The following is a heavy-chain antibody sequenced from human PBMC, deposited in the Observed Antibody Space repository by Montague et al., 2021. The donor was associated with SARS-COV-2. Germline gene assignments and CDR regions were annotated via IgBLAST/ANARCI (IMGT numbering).Heavy chain of an antibody. Sequence: SLRLSCAASGFTFTNYAMAWVRQAPVRGLEWVSTISGYGDATYYXDSAKGRFTISRDNSGDTVYLQIDYVRGEDTAVYFCARGGRTNVGYEGWFDSWGQGTLVTVSS. V-gene: IGHV3-23*01. J-gene: IGHJ5*01. CDR2: ISGYGDAT. D-gene: IGHD2-2*01. CDR1: GFTFTNYA. CDR3: ARGGRTNVGYEGWFDS.